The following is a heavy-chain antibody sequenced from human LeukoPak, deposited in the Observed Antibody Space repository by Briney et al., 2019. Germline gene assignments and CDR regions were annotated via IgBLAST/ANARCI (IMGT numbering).Heavy chain of an antibody. D-gene: IGHD6-25*01. J-gene: IGHJ6*02. CDR2: IYYSGST. Sequence: SETLSLTCTVSGGSISSYYWSWIRQPPGKGLEWIGYIYYSGSTNYNPTLKSRVTISVDTSKNQFSLKLSSVTAADTAVYYCARQRVSYYYYYGMDVWGQGTTVTVSS. CDR3: ARQRVSYYYYYGMDV. CDR1: GGSISSYY. V-gene: IGHV4-59*01.